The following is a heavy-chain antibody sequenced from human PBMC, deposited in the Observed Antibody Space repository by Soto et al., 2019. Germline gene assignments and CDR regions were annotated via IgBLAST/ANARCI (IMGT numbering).Heavy chain of an antibody. V-gene: IGHV4-39*01. Sequence: SETLSLTCTVSGGSISSTSYSWGWIRQPPGKGLEWIGSMYYSGSTYYNPSLKSRVTISGDTSKNQFSLKLTSVTAADTAVYYCARQNVGQWLTATRLYFFDYWGQGTRVTVSS. D-gene: IGHD6-19*01. CDR2: MYYSGST. CDR3: ARQNVGQWLTATRLYFFDY. CDR1: GGSISSTSYS. J-gene: IGHJ4*02.